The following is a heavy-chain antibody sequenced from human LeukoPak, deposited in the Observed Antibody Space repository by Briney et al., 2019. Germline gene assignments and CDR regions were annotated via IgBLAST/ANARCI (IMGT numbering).Heavy chain of an antibody. V-gene: IGHV3-23*01. CDR2: ISGSGGST. Sequence: GRSLRLSCAASGFTFSSYGMHWVRQAPGKGLEWVSGISGSGGSTYYADSVKGRFTISRDNSKNTLFLQMDSLRAEDTAVYYCARRDLYYFDGSGYYRGSFDYWGQGTLVTVSS. J-gene: IGHJ4*02. CDR1: GFTFSSYG. D-gene: IGHD3-22*01. CDR3: ARRDLYYFDGSGYYRGSFDY.